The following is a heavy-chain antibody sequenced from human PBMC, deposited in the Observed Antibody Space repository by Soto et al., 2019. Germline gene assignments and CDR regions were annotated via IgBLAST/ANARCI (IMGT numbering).Heavy chain of an antibody. CDR3: ARDREAGYNFYYGMDV. V-gene: IGHV4-4*07. CDR1: GADITPYS. D-gene: IGHD6-19*01. CDR2: IYTSASI. J-gene: IGHJ6*02. Sequence: PSETLSLTCSVSGADITPYSWTWIRQPAGKGLEWIGRIYTSASINYNPSLKGRVTLSVDTSTNQVSLRLASVTAADTAIYYCARDREAGYNFYYGMDVWGQGTTVTVSS.